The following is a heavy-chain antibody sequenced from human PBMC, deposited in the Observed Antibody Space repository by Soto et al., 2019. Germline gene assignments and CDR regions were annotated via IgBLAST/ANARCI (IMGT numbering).Heavy chain of an antibody. Sequence: GGSLRLSCASSVFTFSSYAMSWVRQAPGKGLEWVSAISGSGGSTYYADSVKGRFTISRDNSKNTLYLQMNSLRAEDTAVYYCAKDLYYYDSSGSLAFDIWGQGTMVT. CDR2: ISGSGGST. CDR3: AKDLYYYDSSGSLAFDI. J-gene: IGHJ3*02. V-gene: IGHV3-23*01. D-gene: IGHD3-22*01. CDR1: VFTFSSYA.